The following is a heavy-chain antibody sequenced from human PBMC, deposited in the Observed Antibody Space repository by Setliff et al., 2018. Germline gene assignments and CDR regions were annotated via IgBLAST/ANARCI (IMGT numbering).Heavy chain of an antibody. CDR2: INAGNGNT. CDR1: GYTFTSYA. J-gene: IGHJ6*03. D-gene: IGHD2-2*01. V-gene: IGHV1-3*01. CDR3: ARDGFEIVVVPAAIYYYYYMDV. Sequence: PSVKVSCKASGYTFTSYAMHWVRQAPGQRLEWMGWINAGNGNTKYSQKFQGRVTITRDTSASTAYMELSSLRSEDTAVYYCARDGFEIVVVPAAIYYYYYMDVWGKGTTVTVSS.